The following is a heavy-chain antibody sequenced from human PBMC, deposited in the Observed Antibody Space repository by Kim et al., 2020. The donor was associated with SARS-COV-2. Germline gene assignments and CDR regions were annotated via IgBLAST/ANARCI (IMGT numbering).Heavy chain of an antibody. Sequence: LSLTCAASGFTFSSYAMHWVRQAPGKGLEWVAVISYDGSNKYYADSVKGRFTISRDNSKNTLYLQMNSLRAEDTAVYYCARDQGYFDWLSTFDYWGQGTLVTVSS. CDR3: ARDQGYFDWLSTFDY. V-gene: IGHV3-30-3*01. CDR2: ISYDGSNK. D-gene: IGHD3-9*01. J-gene: IGHJ4*02. CDR1: GFTFSSYA.